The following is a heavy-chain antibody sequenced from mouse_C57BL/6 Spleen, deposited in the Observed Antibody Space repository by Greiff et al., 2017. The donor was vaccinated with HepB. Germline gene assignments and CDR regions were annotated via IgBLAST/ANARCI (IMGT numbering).Heavy chain of an antibody. CDR2: INYDGSST. J-gene: IGHJ4*01. CDR1: GFTFSDYY. Sequence: EVKLVESEGGLVQPGSSMKLSCTASGFTFSDYYMAWVRQVPEKGLEWVANINYDGSSTYYLDSLKSRFIISRDNAKNILYLQMSSLKSEDTATYYCAREAEANYAMDYRGQGTSVTVSS. D-gene: IGHD6-1*01. V-gene: IGHV5-16*01. CDR3: AREAEANYAMDY.